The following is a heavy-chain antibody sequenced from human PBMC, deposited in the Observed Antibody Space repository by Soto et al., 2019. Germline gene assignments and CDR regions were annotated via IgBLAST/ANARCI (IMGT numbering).Heavy chain of an antibody. V-gene: IGHV3-33*01. CDR1: GFNFNNYG. CDR2: IWFNGINK. D-gene: IGHD2-2*01. CDR3: VRDVDFSTGFGKGY. Sequence: QVQLVESGGGVVQPGRSLRLSCAASGFNFNNYGMHWVRQAPGKGLEWVAFIWFNGINKYYAESVKGRFAISRDNSEDSLFLQMYSLRVDETGVYYCVRDVDFSTGFGKGYWGQGTLVSVSS. J-gene: IGHJ4*02.